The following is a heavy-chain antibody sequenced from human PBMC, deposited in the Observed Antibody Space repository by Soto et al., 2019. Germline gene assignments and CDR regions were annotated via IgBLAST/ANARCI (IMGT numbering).Heavy chain of an antibody. D-gene: IGHD5-18*01. J-gene: IGHJ4*02. Sequence: QVQLQESGPGLVKPSQTLSPTCTVSGGSISSGDYYWSWIRQPPGKALEWIGYIYYSGSTYYNPSLKSRVTISVDTSKSQFSLKLSSVTAADTAVYYCARGPRGYSYGYCDYWGQGTLVTVSS. CDR3: ARGPRGYSYGYCDY. V-gene: IGHV4-30-4*01. CDR2: IYYSGST. CDR1: GGSISSGDYY.